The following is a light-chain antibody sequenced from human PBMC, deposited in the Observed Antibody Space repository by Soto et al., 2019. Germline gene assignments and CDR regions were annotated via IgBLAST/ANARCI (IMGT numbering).Light chain of an antibody. CDR1: QSVSSSF. CDR2: GAS. CDR3: QQYDSSPYT. Sequence: EIVLTQSPGTLSLSPGEGATLSCRASQSVSSSFLAWYQQNPGQAPRLLIYGASSRATGIPDRFSGSGSGTDFTLTISRLEPEDFAVYYCQQYDSSPYTFGQGTKLEIK. J-gene: IGKJ2*01. V-gene: IGKV3-20*01.